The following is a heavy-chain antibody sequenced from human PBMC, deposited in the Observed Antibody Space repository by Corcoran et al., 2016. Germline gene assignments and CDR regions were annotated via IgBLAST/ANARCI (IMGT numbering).Heavy chain of an antibody. CDR1: GGSISSSSYY. Sequence: QLHLQESGPGLVKPSETLSLTCTVSGGSISSSSYYWGWIRQPPGQGLEWIGSFSYSGSSYYNPSLKSRVTISVDTSKNQVSLKVTSVTAADTAVYYCTNNGNWYGVGDHWGQGTLVTVSS. D-gene: IGHD1-20*01. CDR2: FSYSGSS. V-gene: IGHV4-39*07. CDR3: TNNGNWYGVGDH. J-gene: IGHJ5*02.